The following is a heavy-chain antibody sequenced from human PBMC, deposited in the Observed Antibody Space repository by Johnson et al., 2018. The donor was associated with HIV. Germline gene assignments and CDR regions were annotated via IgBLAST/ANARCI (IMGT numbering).Heavy chain of an antibody. D-gene: IGHD3-16*01. CDR1: GFEFSNYG. Sequence: QVQLVESGGGVVQPGGSLRLSCAASGFEFSNYGMHWVRQAPGKGLEWVAFIRYDGSNKYYADSVKGRFSISRDNSKNTLYLQMNSLRVEDTAVYYCVKCIWGSSLIDVFDIWGQGTMVTVSS. CDR3: VKCIWGSSLIDVFDI. CDR2: IRYDGSNK. V-gene: IGHV3-30*02. J-gene: IGHJ3*02.